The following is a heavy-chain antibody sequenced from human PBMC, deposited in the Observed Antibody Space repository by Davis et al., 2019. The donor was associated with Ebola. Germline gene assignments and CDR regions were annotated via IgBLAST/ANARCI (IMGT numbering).Heavy chain of an antibody. J-gene: IGHJ5*02. D-gene: IGHD1-26*01. Sequence: PGGSLRLSCAASGFTFSSYEMNWVRQAPGKGLEWVSYISSSGSTIYYADSVKGRFTISRDNAKNSLYLQMNSLRAEDTAVYYCARLHSGSYENWFDPWGQGTLVTVSS. CDR3: ARLHSGSYENWFDP. CDR1: GFTFSSYE. CDR2: ISSSGSTI. V-gene: IGHV3-48*03.